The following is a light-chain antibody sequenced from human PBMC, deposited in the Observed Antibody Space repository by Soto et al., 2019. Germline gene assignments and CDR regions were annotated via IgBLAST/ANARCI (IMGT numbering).Light chain of an antibody. Sequence: QSAVTQPPSVSGAPGQRVTISCTGSSSNIGAGYDVHWYQQLPGTAPKLLISGNSNRPSGVPDRFSGSKSGPSASLAITGLQPEDEADYYCQSYDSSLSAVVFGGGTQLTVL. CDR1: SSNIGAGYD. V-gene: IGLV1-40*01. CDR3: QSYDSSLSAVV. CDR2: GNS. J-gene: IGLJ2*01.